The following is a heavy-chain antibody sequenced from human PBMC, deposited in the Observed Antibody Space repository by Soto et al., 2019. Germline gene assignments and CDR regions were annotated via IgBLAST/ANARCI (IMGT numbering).Heavy chain of an antibody. D-gene: IGHD5-12*01. CDR2: ISSSSSTI. Sequence: EVQLVESGGGLVQPGGSLRLSCAASGFTFSSYSMNWVRQAPGKGLEWVSYISSSSSTIYYADSVKGRFTISRDNAKNSLYLQMNSLRDEDTAVYYCARNLYSCSGLWLWYFDLWGRGTLVTVSS. J-gene: IGHJ2*01. V-gene: IGHV3-48*02. CDR3: ARNLYSCSGLWLWYFDL. CDR1: GFTFSSYS.